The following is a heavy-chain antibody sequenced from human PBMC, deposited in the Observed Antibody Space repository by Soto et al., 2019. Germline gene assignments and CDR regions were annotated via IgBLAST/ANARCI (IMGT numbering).Heavy chain of an antibody. CDR1: GFTFSSYW. CDR2: IKQDGSEK. CDR3: VAGTNRVY. J-gene: IGHJ4*02. Sequence: GGSLRLSCAASGFTFSSYWMSWVRQAPGKGLEWGANIKQDGSEKYYVDSVKGRFTISRDNAKNSLYLQMNSRRAEDTAVYYCVAGTNRVYWGQGTLVTVSS. D-gene: IGHD1-7*01. V-gene: IGHV3-7*03.